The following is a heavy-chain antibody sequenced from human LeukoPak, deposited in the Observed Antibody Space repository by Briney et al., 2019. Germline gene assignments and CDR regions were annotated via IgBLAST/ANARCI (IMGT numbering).Heavy chain of an antibody. CDR1: GYTFTSYA. Sequence: SVKVSCKASGYTFTSYAMHWVRQAPGQRLEWMGGIIPIFGTANCAQKFQGRVTITADESTSTAYMELSSLRSEDTAVYYCARDGPSRHAFAIWGQGTMVTVSS. CDR2: IIPIFGTA. V-gene: IGHV1-69*13. J-gene: IGHJ3*02. CDR3: ARDGPSRHAFAI.